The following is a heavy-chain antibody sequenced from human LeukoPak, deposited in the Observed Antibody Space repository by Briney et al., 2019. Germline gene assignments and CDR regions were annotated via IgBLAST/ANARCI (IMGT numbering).Heavy chain of an antibody. D-gene: IGHD4-23*01. Sequence: SGPTLVNPTQTLTLTCTFSGFSLSTSGVGVGWIRQPPGKALEWLAVIYWDDGERYSPSLKSRLTITKDTSKNQVVLTMTNMDPVDTATYYCAHSCGGGNSAYFDYWGQGTLVTVSS. CDR2: IYWDDGE. J-gene: IGHJ4*02. V-gene: IGHV2-5*02. CDR1: GFSLSTSGVG. CDR3: AHSCGGGNSAYFDY.